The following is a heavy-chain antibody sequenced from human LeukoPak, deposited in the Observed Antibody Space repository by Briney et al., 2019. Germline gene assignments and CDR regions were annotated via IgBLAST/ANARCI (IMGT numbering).Heavy chain of an antibody. V-gene: IGHV4-4*07. D-gene: IGHD6-13*01. CDR2: IYTSGST. Sequence: PSETLSLTCTVSGGSISSYYWSWIRQPAGKGLEWIGRIYTSGSTNYNPSLKSRVTMSVDTSKNQFSLKLSSVTAADTAVYYCARDGSSSWYGMYYFDYWGQGTLVTVSS. CDR1: GGSISSYY. J-gene: IGHJ4*02. CDR3: ARDGSSSWYGMYYFDY.